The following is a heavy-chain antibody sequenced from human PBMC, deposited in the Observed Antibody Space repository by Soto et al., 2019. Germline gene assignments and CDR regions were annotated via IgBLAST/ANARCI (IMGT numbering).Heavy chain of an antibody. V-gene: IGHV3-23*01. CDR1: XXXFXSXA. CDR2: ISGSGGST. Sequence: EVQLLESGGGLVQPXGXLXLSCAXSXXXFXSXAXXXVRXXXXKGXEWVSAISGSGGSTYYADSVKGRFTISRDNSKNTLYLQMNSLRAEDTAVYYCAKDGTVTPGDFDYWGQGTLVTVSS. J-gene: IGHJ4*02. D-gene: IGHD4-17*01. CDR3: AKDGTVTPGDFDY.